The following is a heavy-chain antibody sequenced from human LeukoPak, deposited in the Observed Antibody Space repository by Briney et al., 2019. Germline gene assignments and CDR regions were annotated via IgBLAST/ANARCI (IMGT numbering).Heavy chain of an antibody. CDR1: GASFASYH. D-gene: IGHD3-10*01. Sequence: SETLSLTCAVSGASFASYHWTWIRQPPGKGLEWIGDNYPGGTIRYNPSLESRVTISVDTSKNQFYLNLSSVTAADTAVYYCARRYYYNLGSFPFDFWGQGTLVTVSS. CDR2: NYPGGTI. J-gene: IGHJ4*02. CDR3: ARRYYYNLGSFPFDF. V-gene: IGHV4-4*09.